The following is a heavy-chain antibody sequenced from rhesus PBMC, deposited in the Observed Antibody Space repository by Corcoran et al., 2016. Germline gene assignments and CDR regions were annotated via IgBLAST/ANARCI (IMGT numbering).Heavy chain of an antibody. Sequence: QVQLQESGPGLVKPSETLSLTCAVSGASISSYWWSWIRQPPGKGLGWIWVNNEKSGITNDNPSHKRRVTIAKEAAKNQVSLKLSCVTAADTAVYYCARDLASSGSDYWGQGVLVTVSS. V-gene: IGHV4-80*01. CDR1: GASISSYW. D-gene: IGHD6-31*01. CDR2: NNEKSGIT. J-gene: IGHJ4*01. CDR3: ARDLASSGSDY.